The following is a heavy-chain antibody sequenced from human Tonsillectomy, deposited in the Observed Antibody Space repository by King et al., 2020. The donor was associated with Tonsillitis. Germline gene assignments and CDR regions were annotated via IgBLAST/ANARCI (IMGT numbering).Heavy chain of an antibody. CDR2: IYYSGST. J-gene: IGHJ6*03. V-gene: IGHV4-59*01. Sequence: VQLQESGPGLVKPSETLSLTCTVSGGSISSYYWSWIRQPPGKGLEWIGYIYYSGSTNYNPSLKSRVTISVDTSKNQFSLKLSSVTAADTAEYYCARLGVVGTAMGYYYYYMDVWAKGPRSPSP. D-gene: IGHD2-21*02. CDR3: ARLGVVGTAMGYYYYYMDV. CDR1: GGSISSYY.